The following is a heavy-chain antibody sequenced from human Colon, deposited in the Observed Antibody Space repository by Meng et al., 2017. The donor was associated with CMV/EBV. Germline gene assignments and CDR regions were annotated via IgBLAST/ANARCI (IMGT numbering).Heavy chain of an antibody. CDR2: LLPIFGAA. J-gene: IGHJ4*02. D-gene: IGHD6-6*01. CDR1: GNFNNYA. V-gene: IGHV1-69*05. Sequence: GNFNNYAIGWVRQAPGQGLEWMGGLLPIFGAAYYSQKFQGRVRITTDESTNTGHMELSSLRSEDTAVYYCARAIGYSSSSHNTPFDHWGQGTLVTVSS. CDR3: ARAIGYSSSSHNTPFDH.